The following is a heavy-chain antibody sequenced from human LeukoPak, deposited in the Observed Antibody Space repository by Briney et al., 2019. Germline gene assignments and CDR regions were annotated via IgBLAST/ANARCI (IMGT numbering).Heavy chain of an antibody. CDR1: GGSISSYY. CDR2: IYYSGST. J-gene: IGHJ6*02. V-gene: IGHV4-59*08. Sequence: SETLSLTCTVSGGSISSYYRSWIRQPPGKGLEWIGYIYYSGSTNYNPSLKSRVTISVDTSKNQFSLKLSSVTAADTAVYYCARKPIAVAGDYYGMDVWGQGTTVTVSS. CDR3: ARKPIAVAGDYYGMDV. D-gene: IGHD6-19*01.